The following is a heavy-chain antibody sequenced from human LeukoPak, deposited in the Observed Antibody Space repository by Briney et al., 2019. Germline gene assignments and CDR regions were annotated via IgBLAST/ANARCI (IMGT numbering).Heavy chain of an antibody. CDR2: IYYSGST. J-gene: IGHJ3*02. CDR3: ARQSDYDYVWWGDDAFDI. Sequence: SSETLSLTCTVSGGSISSGGYYWSWIRQHPGKGLEWIGYIYYSGSTYYNPSLKSRVTISVDTSKNQFSLKLSSVTAADTAVYYCARQSDYDYVWWGDDAFDIWGQGTMVTVSS. CDR1: GGSISSGGYY. D-gene: IGHD3-16*01. V-gene: IGHV4-31*03.